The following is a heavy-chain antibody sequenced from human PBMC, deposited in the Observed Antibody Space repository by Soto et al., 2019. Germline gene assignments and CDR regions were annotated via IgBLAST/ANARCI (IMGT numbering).Heavy chain of an antibody. V-gene: IGHV3-23*01. CDR2: ISGSGGST. D-gene: IGHD4-17*01. Sequence: GGSLRLPYAASGFTFSNYAMSWIRKAPGKGLEWVSAISGSGGSTYYADSVKGRFTISRDNSKNTLYLQMNSLRAEDTAVYYCAKATVTTWDYYYYMDVWGKGTSVTVSS. J-gene: IGHJ6*03. CDR3: AKATVTTWDYYYYMDV. CDR1: GFTFSNYA.